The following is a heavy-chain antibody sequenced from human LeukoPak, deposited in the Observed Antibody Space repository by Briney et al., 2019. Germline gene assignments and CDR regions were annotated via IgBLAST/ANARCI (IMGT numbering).Heavy chain of an antibody. V-gene: IGHV4-4*07. D-gene: IGHD2-15*01. CDR1: GGSISSYY. Sequence: SETLSLTCTVSGGSISSYYWSWIRQPAGKGLEWIGRIYTSGSTNYNPSLKSRVTMSVDTSKNQFSLKLSSVTAADTAVYYCARSGTPAATLLYYYYMDVWGKGTTVNVSS. J-gene: IGHJ6*03. CDR2: IYTSGST. CDR3: ARSGTPAATLLYYYYMDV.